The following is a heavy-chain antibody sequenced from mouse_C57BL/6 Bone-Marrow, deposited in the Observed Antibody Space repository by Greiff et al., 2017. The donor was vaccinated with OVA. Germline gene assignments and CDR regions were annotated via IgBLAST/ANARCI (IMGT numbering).Heavy chain of an antibody. Sequence: EVQLQQSGPELVKPGASVKMSCKASGYTFTDYNMHWVKQSHGKSLEWIGYINPNNGGTSYNQKFKGKATLTANKSSNTAYMELRSLTSEDSAVYYCARKNVYYFDYWGQGTTLTVSS. CDR3: ARKNVYYFDY. CDR1: GYTFTDYN. J-gene: IGHJ2*01. V-gene: IGHV1-22*01. CDR2: INPNNGGT.